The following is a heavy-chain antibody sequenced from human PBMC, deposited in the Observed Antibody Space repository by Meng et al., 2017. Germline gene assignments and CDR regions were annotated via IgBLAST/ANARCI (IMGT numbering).Heavy chain of an antibody. CDR3: AHFDY. Sequence: QGQLVESGGGVVQPGSSLRLSCAASGFTFSSYAMHWVRQAPGKGLEWVAVISYDGSNKYYADSVKGRFTISRDNSKNTLYLQMNSLRAEDTAVYYCAHFDYWGQGTLVTVSS. CDR2: ISYDGSNK. J-gene: IGHJ4*02. V-gene: IGHV3-30*01. CDR1: GFTFSSYA.